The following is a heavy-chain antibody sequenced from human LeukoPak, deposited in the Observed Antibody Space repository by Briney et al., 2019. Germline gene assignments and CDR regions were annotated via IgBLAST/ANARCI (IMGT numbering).Heavy chain of an antibody. V-gene: IGHV4-34*01. CDR2: INHSGST. Sequence: SETLSLTCAVYGGSFSGYYWSWIRHPPGKGLEWIGEINHSGSTNYNPSLKSRVTISVDTSKNQFSLKLSSVTAADTAVYYCARRQPYYYGSGSWKNWFDPWGQGTPVTVSS. D-gene: IGHD3-10*01. J-gene: IGHJ5*02. CDR3: ARRQPYYYGSGSWKNWFDP. CDR1: GGSFSGYY.